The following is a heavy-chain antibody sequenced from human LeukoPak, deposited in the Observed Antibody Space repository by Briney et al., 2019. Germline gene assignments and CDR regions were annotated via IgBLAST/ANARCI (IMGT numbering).Heavy chain of an antibody. CDR2: INPNSGGT. CDR1: GYTFTNHY. Sequence: ASVKVSCKASGYTFTNHYMHWVRQAPGQGLEWMGWINPNSGGTNYAQKFQGRVTMTRDTSISTAYMGLSRLRSDDTAMYYCARVAYCTIGVCVNFDYWGQGTPVTVSS. V-gene: IGHV1-2*02. CDR3: ARVAYCTIGVCVNFDY. D-gene: IGHD2-8*01. J-gene: IGHJ4*02.